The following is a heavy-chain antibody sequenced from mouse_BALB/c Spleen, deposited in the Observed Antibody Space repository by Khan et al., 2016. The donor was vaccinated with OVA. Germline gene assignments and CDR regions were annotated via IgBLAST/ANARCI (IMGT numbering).Heavy chain of an antibody. V-gene: IGHV5-9*03. CDR2: ISSGGDNT. Sequence: EVALVESGGGLVKPGGSLKLSCAASGFTFSSFSMSWVRQTPEKRLEWVATISSGGDNTFYSDSLKGRFHISRDNAKNTLSLQMSSLRSEDTALYYCARLNYGTFAYWGQGNLGTVSA. J-gene: IGHJ3*01. CDR1: GFTFSSFS. CDR3: ARLNYGTFAY. D-gene: IGHD2-1*01.